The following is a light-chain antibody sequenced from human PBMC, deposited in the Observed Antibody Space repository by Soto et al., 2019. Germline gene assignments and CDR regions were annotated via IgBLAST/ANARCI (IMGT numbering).Light chain of an antibody. Sequence: EIVLTQSPGTLPLSPGERATLSCRASQSVSSSHLAWYQQKFGQAPRLLIYGASNRATGIPDRFSGSGSGTDFTLTISRLEPEDFAVYYCQPYGSSRTFGQGTKVEIK. CDR3: QPYGSSRT. V-gene: IGKV3-20*01. CDR2: GAS. J-gene: IGKJ1*01. CDR1: QSVSSSH.